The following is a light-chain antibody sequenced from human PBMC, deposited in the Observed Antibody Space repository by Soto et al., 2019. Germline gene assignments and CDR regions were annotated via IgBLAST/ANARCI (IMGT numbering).Light chain of an antibody. V-gene: IGKV1-17*01. Sequence: DLQMTQSPSSLSASVGDRVTITCRASQGIRNDLNWYQQKPGRAPKRLIYSASSLQSGVPSRFSGSGYGTEFTLTISSLQPEDFATYYCLQHNTYPWTFGQGTKVEIK. J-gene: IGKJ1*01. CDR3: LQHNTYPWT. CDR2: SAS. CDR1: QGIRND.